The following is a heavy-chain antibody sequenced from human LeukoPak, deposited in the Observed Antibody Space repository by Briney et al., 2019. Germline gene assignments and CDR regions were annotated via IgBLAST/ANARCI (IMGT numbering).Heavy chain of an antibody. CDR2: IIPILGIA. J-gene: IGHJ4*02. CDR1: GGTFSSYA. Sequence: ASVKVSCKASGGTFSSYAISWVRQAPGQVLEWMGRIIPILGIANYAQKFQGRVTITADKSTSTAYMELSSLRSEDTAVYYCARDTEYYYDSNGDWGQGTLVTVSS. CDR3: ARDTEYYYDSNGD. D-gene: IGHD3-22*01. V-gene: IGHV1-69*04.